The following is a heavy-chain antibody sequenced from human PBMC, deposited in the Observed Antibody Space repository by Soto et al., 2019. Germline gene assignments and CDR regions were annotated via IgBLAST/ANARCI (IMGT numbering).Heavy chain of an antibody. CDR2: IWYDGSNK. V-gene: IGHV3-33*01. J-gene: IGHJ4*02. Sequence: PVGSLRLSCAASGFTFSSYGMHWVRQAPGKGLEWVAVIWYDGSNKYYADSVKGRFTISRDNSKNTLYLQMNSLRAEDTAVYYCARDPAAAGTPTFVDYWGQGTLVTVSS. CDR3: ARDPAAAGTPTFVDY. D-gene: IGHD6-13*01. CDR1: GFTFSSYG.